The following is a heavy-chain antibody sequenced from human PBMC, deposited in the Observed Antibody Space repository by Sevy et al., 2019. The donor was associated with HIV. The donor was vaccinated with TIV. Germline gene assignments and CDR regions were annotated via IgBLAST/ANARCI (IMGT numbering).Heavy chain of an antibody. CDR2: ITWNSGGL. CDR3: AGGAAAGRWFDS. CDR1: GLTFDDYA. D-gene: IGHD6-13*01. V-gene: IGHV3-9*01. J-gene: IGHJ5*01. Sequence: GGSLRLSCVVSGLTFDDYAMHWVRRPPGKGLEWVSGITWNSGGLGYADSVKGRFTISRDNAKKYLYLQMNSLRIEDTAFYCCAGGAAAGRWFDSWGQGTLVTVSS.